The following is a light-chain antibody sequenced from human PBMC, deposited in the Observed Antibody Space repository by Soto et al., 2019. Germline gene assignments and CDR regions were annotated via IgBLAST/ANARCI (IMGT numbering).Light chain of an antibody. J-gene: IGLJ1*01. CDR1: DIASKS. V-gene: IGLV3-21*02. CDR3: KVWDSSSDHYV. CDR2: YDN. Sequence: ERTQPPSVSVAPGQTARISCGGNDIASKSVHWSQQKPGQAPVLVVYYDNDRPSGIPERFSGSNSGDTATLTISRVEAGDEADYYCKVWDSSSDHYVFGSGTKVTVL.